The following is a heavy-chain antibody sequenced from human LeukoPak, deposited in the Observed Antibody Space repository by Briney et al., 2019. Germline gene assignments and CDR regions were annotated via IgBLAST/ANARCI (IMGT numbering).Heavy chain of an antibody. V-gene: IGHV1-69*13. CDR1: GGTFSSYA. CDR2: IIPIFGTA. CDR3: ARILGYCSSTSCRQNFQDYYYYMDV. Sequence: ASVRASCKASGGTFSSYAISWVRQAPGQGLEWMGGIIPIFGTANYAQKFQGRVTITADESTSTAYMELSSLRSEDTAVYYCARILGYCSSTSCRQNFQDYYYYMDVWGKGTTVTVSS. J-gene: IGHJ6*03. D-gene: IGHD2-2*01.